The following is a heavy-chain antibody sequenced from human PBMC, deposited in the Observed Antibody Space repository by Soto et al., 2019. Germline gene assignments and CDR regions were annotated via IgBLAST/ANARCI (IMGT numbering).Heavy chain of an antibody. CDR3: ARDAYRATTFTTDYSYYAKDV. CDR1: GFTFSGYT. D-gene: IGHD1-1*01. Sequence: PGGSLRLSCAASGFTFSGYTVNWVRQAPGKGLEWVSSISTSGGYIFYADSVKGRFTISRDNAQNSLYLQLNSLRAEDTAVCYCARDAYRATTFTTDYSYYAKDVWGQGATVTVCS. V-gene: IGHV3-21*01. CDR2: ISTSGGYI. J-gene: IGHJ6*02.